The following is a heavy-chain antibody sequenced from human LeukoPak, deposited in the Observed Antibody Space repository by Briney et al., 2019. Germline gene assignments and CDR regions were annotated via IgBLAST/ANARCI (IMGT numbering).Heavy chain of an antibody. D-gene: IGHD6-6*01. Sequence: GGSLRLSCAGSGFTLSSHGMHGVRQAPGKGREGVAVISYDGSNKYYANSVKGRFTISRDNAKNSLYLQMNSLRAEDTAVYYCARSRYSSSSGLKRNFDYWGQGTLVTVSS. CDR3: ARSRYSSSSGLKRNFDY. CDR2: ISYDGSNK. J-gene: IGHJ4*02. V-gene: IGHV3-30*12. CDR1: GFTLSSHG.